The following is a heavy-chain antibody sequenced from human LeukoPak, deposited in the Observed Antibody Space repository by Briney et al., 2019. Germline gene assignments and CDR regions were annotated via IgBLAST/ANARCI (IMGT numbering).Heavy chain of an antibody. D-gene: IGHD1-26*01. J-gene: IGHJ4*02. CDR1: GFTFSSYW. CDR2: INSDGSST. Sequence: PGGSLRLSCAASGFTFSSYWMHWVRQAPGKGLVWVSRINSDGSSTSYADSVKGRFTISRDNAKNTLYLQMNSLRAEDTAVYYCARLNSGGSYYFDYWGQGTLVTVSP. CDR3: ARLNSGGSYYFDY. V-gene: IGHV3-74*01.